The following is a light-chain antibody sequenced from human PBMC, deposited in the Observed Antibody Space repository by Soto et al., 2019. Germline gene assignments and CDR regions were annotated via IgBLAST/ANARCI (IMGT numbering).Light chain of an antibody. CDR1: SSNIGAGYD. CDR3: QSYDSSLSGSVV. CDR2: GNS. V-gene: IGLV1-40*01. J-gene: IGLJ2*01. Sequence: QSVLTQPPSVSGAPGQRVTISCSGSSSNIGAGYDGHWYQQLPGTAPQPLIYGNSNRPSGAPDRFSGSKSGTSASLAITGLQAEDEADYYCQSYDSSLSGSVVFGGGTKLTV.